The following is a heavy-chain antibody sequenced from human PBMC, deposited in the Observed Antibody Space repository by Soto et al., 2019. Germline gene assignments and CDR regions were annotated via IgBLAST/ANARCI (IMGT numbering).Heavy chain of an antibody. CDR2: ISFTGGT. CDR1: GGSISRYY. V-gene: IGHV4-59*01. D-gene: IGHD4-17*01. CDR3: ARDTLRGYYGLEV. J-gene: IGHJ6*02. Sequence: QVQLQESGPGLVRPSETLSLTCTVSGGSISRYYWSWVRQPPGKGLEWIGYISFTGGTDYNPSLKSRVTISIDTSKNVFSLRLSSLTAADTAVYYCARDTLRGYYGLEVWGQGTTVSVSS.